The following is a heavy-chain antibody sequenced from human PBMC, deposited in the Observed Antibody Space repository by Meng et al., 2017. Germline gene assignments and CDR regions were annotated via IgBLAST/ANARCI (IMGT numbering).Heavy chain of an antibody. J-gene: IGHJ4*02. Sequence: QVQRVRSGGEVKKPGASVKVPCKASGYTFTGYYMHWVRQAPGQGLEWMGRINPNSGGTNYAQKFQGRVTMTRDTSISTAYMELSRLRSDDTAVYYCAREAITNYDILTGYPDYWGQGTLVTVSS. CDR2: INPNSGGT. CDR1: GYTFTGYY. CDR3: AREAITNYDILTGYPDY. D-gene: IGHD3-9*01. V-gene: IGHV1-2*06.